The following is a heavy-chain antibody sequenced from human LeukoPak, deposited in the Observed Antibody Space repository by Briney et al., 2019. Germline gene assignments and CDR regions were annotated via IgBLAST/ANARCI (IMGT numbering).Heavy chain of an antibody. D-gene: IGHD5-24*01. CDR3: AHGKGRWLHLIY. V-gene: IGHV1-24*01. J-gene: IGHJ4*02. CDR2: FDPEDGET. Sequence: ASVKVSCKVSGYTLTELSVHWVRQTPGKGLEWMGGFDPEDGETIYAQKFQGRVTMTEDTSTDTAYMELSSLRSEDTAVYYCAHGKGRWLHLIYWGQGTLVTVSS. CDR1: GYTLTELS.